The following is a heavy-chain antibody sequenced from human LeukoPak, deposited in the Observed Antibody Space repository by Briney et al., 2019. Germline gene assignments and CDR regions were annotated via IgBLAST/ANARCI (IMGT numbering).Heavy chain of an antibody. CDR2: IRYDGSNK. CDR3: AKVGVYYDRPDFDY. J-gene: IGHJ4*02. CDR1: EFTFSSYG. D-gene: IGHD3-22*01. Sequence: PGGSLRLSCAASEFTFSSYGMHWVRQAPGKGLEWAAFIRYDGSNKYYADSVKGRFTISRDNSKNTLYLQMNSLRAEDTAVYYCAKVGVYYDRPDFDYWGQGTLVTVSS. V-gene: IGHV3-30*02.